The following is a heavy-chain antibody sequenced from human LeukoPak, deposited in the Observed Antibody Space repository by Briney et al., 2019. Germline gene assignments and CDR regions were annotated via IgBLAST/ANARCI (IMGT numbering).Heavy chain of an antibody. V-gene: IGHV4-59*01. J-gene: IGHJ4*02. Sequence: SETLSLTCTVSGGSISSYYWSWIRQPPGKGLEWIGYIYYSGSTNYNPSLKSRVTISVDTSKNQFSLKLSSVTAADTAVYYCARIRWFGEWNWGQGTLVTVSS. CDR2: IYYSGST. CDR1: GGSISSYY. CDR3: ARIRWFGEWN. D-gene: IGHD3-10*01.